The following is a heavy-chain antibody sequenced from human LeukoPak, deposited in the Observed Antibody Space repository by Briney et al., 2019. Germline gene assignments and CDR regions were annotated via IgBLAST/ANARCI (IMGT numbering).Heavy chain of an antibody. CDR3: ARVPRGSYYYYMDV. V-gene: IGHV1-2*02. CDR1: GYTFTGYY. J-gene: IGHJ6*03. Sequence: ASVTVSCKASGYTFTGYYMHWVRQAPGQGLEGMGWINPNSGGTNYAQKFQGRVTMTRDTSISTAYMELSRLRSDDTAVYYCARVPRGSYYYYMDVWGKGTTVTVSS. CDR2: INPNSGGT.